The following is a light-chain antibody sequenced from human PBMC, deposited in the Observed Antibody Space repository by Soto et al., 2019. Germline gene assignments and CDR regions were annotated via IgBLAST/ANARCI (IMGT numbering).Light chain of an antibody. Sequence: QSVLAQPASVSGSPGQSVTISCTGTSGDIGSYNRVSWYQQHRGKATNLIIYEDTDRPSGASHRFCASQSGTTASLTISGLHAEDEAEYYYSSFTNIKATAYVFGTGTKVTVL. J-gene: IGLJ1*01. CDR2: EDT. CDR1: SGDIGSYNR. V-gene: IGLV2-14*01. CDR3: SSFTNIKATAYV.